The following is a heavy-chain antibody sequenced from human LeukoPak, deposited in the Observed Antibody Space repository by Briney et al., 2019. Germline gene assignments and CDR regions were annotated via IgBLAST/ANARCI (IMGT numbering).Heavy chain of an antibody. D-gene: IGHD6-19*01. CDR2: MNPNSGNT. J-gene: IGHJ4*02. V-gene: IGHV1-8*01. CDR3: ARVWGSGWSDY. CDR1: GYTFTSYD. Sequence: ASVKVACKPSGYTFTSYDINWVRQATGQGLEWMGWMNPNSGNTDYAQKFQGRVTMTRNTSISTAYMELSRLRSEDTAVYYCARVWGSGWSDYWGQGTLVTVSS.